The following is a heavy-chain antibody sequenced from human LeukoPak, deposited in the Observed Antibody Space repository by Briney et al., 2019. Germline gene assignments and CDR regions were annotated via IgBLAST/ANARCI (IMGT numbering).Heavy chain of an antibody. CDR3: ARGLVDVWGSYRFYSFDY. CDR2: IYSGGST. J-gene: IGHJ4*02. CDR1: GFTVSSNY. Sequence: AGGSLRLSCAASGFTVSSNYMSWVRQAPGKGLEWVSVIYSGGSTYYADSVKGRFTISRDNSKNTLYLQMNSLRAEDTAVYYCARGLVDVWGSYRFYSFDYWGQGTLVTVSS. V-gene: IGHV3-66*01. D-gene: IGHD3-16*02.